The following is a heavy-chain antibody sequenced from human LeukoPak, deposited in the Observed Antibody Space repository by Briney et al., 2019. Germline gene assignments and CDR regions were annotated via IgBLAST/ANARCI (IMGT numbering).Heavy chain of an antibody. J-gene: IGHJ4*02. CDR2: IYYSGST. CDR3: ARRPITGILIPFDY. CDR1: GFTFSSYS. D-gene: IGHD1-20*01. Sequence: GSLRLSCAASGFTFSSYSMNWIRQPPGKGLEWIGSIYYSGSTYYNPSLKSRVTISVDTSKNQFSLKLSSVTAADTAVYYCARRPITGILIPFDYWGQGTLVTVSS. V-gene: IGHV4-39*01.